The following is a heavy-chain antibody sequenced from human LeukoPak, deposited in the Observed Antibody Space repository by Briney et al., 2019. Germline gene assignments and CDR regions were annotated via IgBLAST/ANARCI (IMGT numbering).Heavy chain of an antibody. CDR3: AKEKTSSGFFDC. V-gene: IGHV3-7*05. CDR1: GFTFSSYW. J-gene: IGHJ4*02. CDR2: IKQDGSEK. Sequence: PGGSLRLSCAASGFTFSSYWMSWVRQAPGKGLEWVASIKQDGSEKYYVDSVKGRFTISRDNAKNSLYLQMNSLRAGDTAIYYCAKEKTSSGFFDCWGQGTLVTVSS. D-gene: IGHD2-2*01.